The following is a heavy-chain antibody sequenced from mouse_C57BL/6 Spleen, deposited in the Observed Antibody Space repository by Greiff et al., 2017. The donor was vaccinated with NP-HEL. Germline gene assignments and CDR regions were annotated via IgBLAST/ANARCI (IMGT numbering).Heavy chain of an antibody. J-gene: IGHJ2*01. CDR2: IDPSDSYT. V-gene: IGHV1-69*01. CDR1: GYTFTSYW. Sequence: VQLQQSGAELVMPGASVKLSCKASGYTFTSYWMHWVKQRPGQGLEWIGEIDPSDSYTNYNQKFKGKSTLTVDKSSRTAYMQLSSLTSEDSAVYYCARGEYFDYWGQGTTLTVSS. CDR3: ARGEYFDY.